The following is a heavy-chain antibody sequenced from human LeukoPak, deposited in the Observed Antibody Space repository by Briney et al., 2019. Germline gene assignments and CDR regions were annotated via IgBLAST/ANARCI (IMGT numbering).Heavy chain of an antibody. CDR2: IYHSGST. CDR3: ASLVVVVPAAMSALSYYYGMDV. CDR1: GGSLSGYY. Sequence: SETLSLTCAVYGGSLSGYYWSWIRQPPGKGLEWIGEIYHSGSTNYNPSLKSRVTISVDTSKNQFSLKLSSVTAADTAVYYCASLVVVVPAAMSALSYYYGMDVWGQGTTVTVSS. V-gene: IGHV4-34*01. J-gene: IGHJ6*02. D-gene: IGHD2-2*01.